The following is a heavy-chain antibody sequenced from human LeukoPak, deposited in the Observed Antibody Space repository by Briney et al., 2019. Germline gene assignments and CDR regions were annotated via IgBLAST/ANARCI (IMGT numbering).Heavy chain of an antibody. D-gene: IGHD2-15*01. Sequence: GGSLRLSCAVSGFTFSRYWMHWVRQGPGKGLVWVSRINSDGSSTSYADSVKGRFTISRDNAKNTLYLQMNSLRAEDTAVYYCAREYSTGFDPWGQGTLVTVSS. CDR1: GFTFSRYW. CDR3: AREYSTGFDP. J-gene: IGHJ5*02. CDR2: INSDGSST. V-gene: IGHV3-74*01.